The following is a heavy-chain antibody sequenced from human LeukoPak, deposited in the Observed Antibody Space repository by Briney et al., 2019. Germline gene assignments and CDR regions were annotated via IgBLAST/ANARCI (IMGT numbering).Heavy chain of an antibody. Sequence: SETLSLTCTDSGVSINSHNWTWIWPPAGKGLERIGRTYISGSTDYSPSLKSRVTMSVDTSKNRFSLRLNSVTAADTAVYYCARALNPLTGTYYFDYWGQGTLVTVSS. V-gene: IGHV4-4*07. CDR3: ARALNPLTGTYYFDY. CDR2: TYISGST. CDR1: GVSINSHN. J-gene: IGHJ4*02.